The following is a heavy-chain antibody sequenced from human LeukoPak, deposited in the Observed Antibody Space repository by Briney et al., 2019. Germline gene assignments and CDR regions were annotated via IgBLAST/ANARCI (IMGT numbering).Heavy chain of an antibody. V-gene: IGHV3-30-3*01. J-gene: IGHJ4*02. CDR3: ARPYCSTTSCYYGSGSGDIDH. CDR2: MSYDGINK. Sequence: GGSLRLSCAASGFTFSSYAMHWVRQAPGEGLAWVALMSYDGINKYYADSVKGRFTISRDNSENTLYLQMNGLRPEDTAVYYCARPYCSTTSCYYGSGSGDIDHWGQGTLVTVSS. D-gene: IGHD2-2*01. CDR1: GFTFSSYA.